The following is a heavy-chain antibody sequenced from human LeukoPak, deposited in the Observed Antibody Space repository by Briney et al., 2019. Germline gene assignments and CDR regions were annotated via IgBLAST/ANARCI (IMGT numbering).Heavy chain of an antibody. J-gene: IGHJ4*02. V-gene: IGHV3-48*03. CDR2: ISSSGSTI. D-gene: IGHD3-22*01. CDR1: GFTFSSYE. CDR3: ARDNGYLPSRWGYDY. Sequence: PGGSLRLSCAASGFTFSSYEMNWVRQAPGKGLEWVSYISSSGSTIYYADSVKGRFTISRDNAKNSLYLQMNSLRAEDTAVYYCARDNGYLPSRWGYDYWGQGTLVTVSS.